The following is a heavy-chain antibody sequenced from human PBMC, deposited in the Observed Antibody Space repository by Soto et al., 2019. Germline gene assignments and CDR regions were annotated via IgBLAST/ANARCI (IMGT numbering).Heavy chain of an antibody. CDR2: IYYSGST. V-gene: IGHV4-31*03. D-gene: IGHD3-9*01. CDR3: ARGSYDILTGYSVYNWFDP. CDR1: GGSISSGGYY. J-gene: IGHJ5*02. Sequence: LSLTCTVSGGSISSGGYYWSWIRQHPGKGLEWIGYIYYSGSTYYNPSLKSRVTISVDTSKNQFSLKLSSVTAADTAVYYCARGSYDILTGYSVYNWFDPWGQGTLVTVS.